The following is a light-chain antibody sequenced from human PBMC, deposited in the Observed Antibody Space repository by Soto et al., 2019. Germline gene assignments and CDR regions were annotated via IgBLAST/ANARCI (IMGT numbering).Light chain of an antibody. CDR3: QQYNNWPPIT. J-gene: IGKJ5*01. CDR2: GAS. V-gene: IGKV3D-15*01. Sequence: VITQSPATLSVSQGERATLSCWASQSVSSKLAWYQQKPGQAPRLLIYGASTRATGIPARFSGSGSGTEFTLSISSLQSEDSAVYYCQQYNNWPPITFGQGTRLEIK. CDR1: QSVSSK.